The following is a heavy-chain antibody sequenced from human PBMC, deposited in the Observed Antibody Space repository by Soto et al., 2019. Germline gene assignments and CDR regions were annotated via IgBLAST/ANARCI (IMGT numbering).Heavy chain of an antibody. J-gene: IGHJ2*01. CDR2: ISYDGSNK. CDR1: GFTFSSYA. Sequence: QVQLVESGGGVVQPGRSLRLSCAASGFTFSSYAMHWVRQAPGKGLEWVAVISYDGSNKYYADSVKGRFTISRDNSKNTLYLQMNSLRAEDTAVYYCARDTGHPGYFDLWGRGTLVTVSS. V-gene: IGHV3-30-3*01. D-gene: IGHD4-17*01. CDR3: ARDTGHPGYFDL.